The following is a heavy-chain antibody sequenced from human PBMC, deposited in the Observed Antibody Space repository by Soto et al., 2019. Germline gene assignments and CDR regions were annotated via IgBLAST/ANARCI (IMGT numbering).Heavy chain of an antibody. CDR3: ARWPTVSRPTYGMDV. Sequence: QVLLVQSGAQVKNPVSSVKVSCKASGGTFISYVYNWVRQAPGQGREWMGGIIPMFNITNFAQKFQGRITITADESTTTAYVELSSLRSEDTAVYYCARWPTVSRPTYGMDVWGHGTTVTVSS. J-gene: IGHJ6*02. V-gene: IGHV1-69*01. CDR1: GGTFISYV. CDR2: IIPMFNIT. D-gene: IGHD4-4*01.